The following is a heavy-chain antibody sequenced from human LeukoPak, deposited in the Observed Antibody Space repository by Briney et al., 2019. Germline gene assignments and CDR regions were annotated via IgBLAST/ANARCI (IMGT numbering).Heavy chain of an antibody. Sequence: PGGSLRLSCAASGFTFSSYAMSWVRQAPGKGLKWVSAISGSGGSTYYADSVKGRFTISRDNSKNTLYLQMNSLRAEDTAVYYCAKFKAVGASFPAPFDYWGQGTLVTVSS. CDR1: GFTFSSYA. D-gene: IGHD1-26*01. V-gene: IGHV3-23*01. J-gene: IGHJ4*02. CDR2: ISGSGGST. CDR3: AKFKAVGASFPAPFDY.